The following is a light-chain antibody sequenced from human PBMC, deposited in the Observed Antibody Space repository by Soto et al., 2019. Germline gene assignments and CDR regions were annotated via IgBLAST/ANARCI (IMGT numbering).Light chain of an antibody. J-gene: IGKJ2*01. Sequence: DIQMTQSPSTLSASVGDRVAITCRASQSVSGWLAWYQQKPGKVPKLLIYQASTLEDGVPSRFSGSGSGTEFTLPIRSLQPDDSSTYYCQHYNDYSYTFGPGTNLEIK. CDR1: QSVSGW. V-gene: IGKV1-5*03. CDR3: QHYNDYSYT. CDR2: QAS.